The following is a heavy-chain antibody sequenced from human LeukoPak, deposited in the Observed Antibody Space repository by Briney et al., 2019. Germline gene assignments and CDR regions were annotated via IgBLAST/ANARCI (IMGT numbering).Heavy chain of an antibody. CDR2: IHSGGST. CDR3: ARDQYDSSGYYYY. J-gene: IGHJ4*02. Sequence: GGSLRLSCAASGFTVSSNYMSWVRQAPGKGLEWVALIHSGGSTYYADSVKGRFTISRDNSKNTMYLQMNSLRAEDTAVYYCARDQYDSSGYYYYWGQGTLVTVSS. V-gene: IGHV3-53*01. CDR1: GFTVSSNY. D-gene: IGHD3-22*01.